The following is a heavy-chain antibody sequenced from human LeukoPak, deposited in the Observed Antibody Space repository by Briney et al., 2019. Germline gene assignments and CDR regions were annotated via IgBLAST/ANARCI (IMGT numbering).Heavy chain of an antibody. V-gene: IGHV1-18*01. Sequence: ASVKVSCKASGYTFTSYAMHWARQAPGQRLEWMGWISAYNGNTNYAQKLQGRVTITTDTSTSTAYMELRSLRSDDTAVYYCARDDLRSASRAFDIWGQGTMVTVSS. J-gene: IGHJ3*02. CDR2: ISAYNGNT. CDR1: GYTFTSYA. CDR3: ARDDLRSASRAFDI. D-gene: IGHD3-3*01.